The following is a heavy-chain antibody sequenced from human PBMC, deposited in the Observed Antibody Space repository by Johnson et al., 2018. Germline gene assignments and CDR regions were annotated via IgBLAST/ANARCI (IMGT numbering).Heavy chain of an antibody. D-gene: IGHD6-19*01. J-gene: IGHJ3*02. CDR2: ISWNSGSI. V-gene: IGHV3-9*03. CDR3: ARDAAVAGQGDACDI. Sequence: VQLVQSGGGLVQXGRSLRLSCAASGFTFDDYAMHWVRQAPGKGLEWVSGISWNSGSIGYANSVKGRFTISRDNSKNTLYLQMASWRAEEMAWYCCARDAAVAGQGDACDICGQGTMVTVSS. CDR1: GFTFDDYA.